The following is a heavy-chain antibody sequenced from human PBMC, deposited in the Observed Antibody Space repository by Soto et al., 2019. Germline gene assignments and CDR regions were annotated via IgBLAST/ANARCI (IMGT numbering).Heavy chain of an antibody. CDR1: GFTFSSYG. CDR2: ISYDGSNK. J-gene: IGHJ5*02. CDR3: ARSMGGGKENWFDP. D-gene: IGHD2-15*01. V-gene: IGHV3-30*03. Sequence: PGGSLRLSCAASGFTFSSYGMHWVRQAPGKGLEWVAVISYDGSNKYYADSVKGRFTISRDNSKNTLYLQMNSLRAEDTAVYYCARSMGGGKENWFDPWGQGTLVTVSS.